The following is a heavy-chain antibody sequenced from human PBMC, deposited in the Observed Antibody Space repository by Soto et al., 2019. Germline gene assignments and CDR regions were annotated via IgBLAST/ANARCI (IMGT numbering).Heavy chain of an antibody. J-gene: IGHJ4*02. Sequence: ASVKVSCKASGYTFTSYGISWVRQAPGQGLEWMGWISAYNGNTNYAQKLQGRVTMTTDTSTSTAYMELRSLRSDDTAVYYCARDHSSSWYSPPYYFDYWGQRTLVTVYS. V-gene: IGHV1-18*04. CDR1: GYTFTSYG. CDR3: ARDHSSSWYSPPYYFDY. CDR2: ISAYNGNT. D-gene: IGHD6-13*01.